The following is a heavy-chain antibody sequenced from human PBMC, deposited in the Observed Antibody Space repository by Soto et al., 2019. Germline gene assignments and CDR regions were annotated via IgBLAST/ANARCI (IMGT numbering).Heavy chain of an antibody. CDR1: GASISSYF. CDR3: ARDLQSTTRFDP. CDR2: IYTSGTT. D-gene: IGHD2-2*01. J-gene: IGHJ5*02. V-gene: IGHV4-4*07. Sequence: SETLSLTCTVSGASISSYFWSWIRQPAGKGLEWIGRIYTSGTTNYNPSLKSRVTMSLDTSKNQFSLKLTSVTAADTAVYFCARDLQSTTRFDPWGQGTQVTVSS.